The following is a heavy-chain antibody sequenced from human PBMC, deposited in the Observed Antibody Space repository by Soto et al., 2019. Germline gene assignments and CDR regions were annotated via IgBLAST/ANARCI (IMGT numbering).Heavy chain of an antibody. Sequence: SSVKVSCKASGGTFSSYAISWVRQAPGQGLEWMGGIIPIFGTANYAQKVQGRVTITADESTSTAYMELSSLRSEGTAVYYCAREYCSSTSCYAGIGYFDYWGQGTLVTVSS. CDR3: AREYCSSTSCYAGIGYFDY. CDR2: IIPIFGTA. CDR1: GGTFSSYA. V-gene: IGHV1-69*13. D-gene: IGHD2-2*01. J-gene: IGHJ4*02.